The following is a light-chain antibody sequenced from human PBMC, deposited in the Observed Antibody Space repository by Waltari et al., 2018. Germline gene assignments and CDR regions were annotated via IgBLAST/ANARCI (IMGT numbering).Light chain of an antibody. CDR1: QGISNY. Sequence: DIQMTQSPSSLSASVGDRVTITCRASQGISNYLAWYQQKPGKAPNLLIYAASTLESGDPSRFSGSGSGTDFTLTISSLQPEDVSTYYCQKYDSAPPTFGQGTKVEIK. CDR3: QKYDSAPPT. J-gene: IGKJ1*01. V-gene: IGKV1-27*01. CDR2: AAS.